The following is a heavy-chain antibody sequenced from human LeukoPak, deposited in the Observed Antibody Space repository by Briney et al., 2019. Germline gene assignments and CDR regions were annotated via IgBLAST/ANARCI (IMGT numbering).Heavy chain of an antibody. Sequence: SQSLSLTCTVSGGSISSGDYCWGWLLQPPGKGLEWFVYFYLGGTIYYNPSPESRVTILLDRSKTPFSLKLRPVTAADTAVYYCAMAPGYYGSGSPYFDNWGEGALVTVSS. V-gene: IGHV4-30-2*02. D-gene: IGHD3-10*01. J-gene: IGHJ5*02. CDR1: GGSISSGDYC. CDR3: AMAPGYYGSGSPYFDN. CDR2: FYLGGTI.